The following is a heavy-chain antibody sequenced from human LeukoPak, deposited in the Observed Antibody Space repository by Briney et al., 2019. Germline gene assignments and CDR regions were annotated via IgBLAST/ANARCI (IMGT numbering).Heavy chain of an antibody. Sequence: SETLSLTCTVSGGSVSGTSFYWSWIRQPPGKGLEWIGYIYYSGSTTYSPSLKSRVTISVDTSKNQFSLKLSSVTAADTAVYFCARDRLLWFRELFWNPFDYWGQGTLVTVSS. CDR2: IYYSGST. D-gene: IGHD3-10*01. CDR3: ARDRLLWFRELFWNPFDY. V-gene: IGHV4-61*01. CDR1: GGSVSGTSFY. J-gene: IGHJ4*02.